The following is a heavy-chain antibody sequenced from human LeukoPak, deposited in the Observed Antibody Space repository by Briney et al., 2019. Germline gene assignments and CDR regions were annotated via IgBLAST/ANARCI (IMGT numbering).Heavy chain of an antibody. J-gene: IGHJ2*01. D-gene: IGHD3-22*01. Sequence: ASVKVSCKASGYTFTGYYMHWVRQAPGQGLEWMGIINPSGGSTSYAQKFQGRVTMTRDTSTSTVYMELSSLRSEDTAVYYCARDAALIYDSSGYYSVGWYFDLWGRGTLVTVSS. V-gene: IGHV1-46*01. CDR2: INPSGGST. CDR1: GYTFTGYY. CDR3: ARDAALIYDSSGYYSVGWYFDL.